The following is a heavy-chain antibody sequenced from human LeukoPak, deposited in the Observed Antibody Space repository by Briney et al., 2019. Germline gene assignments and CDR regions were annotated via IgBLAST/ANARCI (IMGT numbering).Heavy chain of an antibody. Sequence: SETLSLTCTVSGGSISSHYWSWIRQPPGKGLEWIGYIYYSGSTNYNPSLKSRVTISVDTSKNQFSLKLSSVTAADTAVYYCARFGYSSSHNWFDPWGQGTLVTVSS. V-gene: IGHV4-59*11. CDR1: GGSISSHY. D-gene: IGHD6-13*01. CDR2: IYYSGST. J-gene: IGHJ5*02. CDR3: ARFGYSSSHNWFDP.